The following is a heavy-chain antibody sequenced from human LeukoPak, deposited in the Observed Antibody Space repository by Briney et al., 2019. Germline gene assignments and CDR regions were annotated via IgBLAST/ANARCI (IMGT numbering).Heavy chain of an antibody. V-gene: IGHV3-23*01. CDR2: ISGSGSST. D-gene: IGHD3-10*01. CDR3: AKLGNAYGSGSYYNYFDY. J-gene: IGHJ4*02. CDR1: GFTFSSYG. Sequence: GGSLRLSCAASGFTFSSYGMSWVRQAPGKGLEWVSAISGSGSSTYYADSVKGRFTISRDNSKNTLYLQMNSLRAEDTAVYYCAKLGNAYGSGSYYNYFDYWGQGTLVTVSS.